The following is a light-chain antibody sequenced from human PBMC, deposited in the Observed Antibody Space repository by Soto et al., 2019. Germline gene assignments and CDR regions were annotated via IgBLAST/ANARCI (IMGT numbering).Light chain of an antibody. J-gene: IGKJ1*01. CDR1: QSVSMW. CDR2: DAS. V-gene: IGKV1-5*01. CDR3: QQYNSYWT. Sequence: DTRMTQSPSTLSASLGDRVTITCRASQSVSMWLAWFQQKPGKAPRLLIYDASKLESGVPSRFSGSGSGTEFTLTISSLQPDDFATYYCQQYNSYWTFGQGTKVDIK.